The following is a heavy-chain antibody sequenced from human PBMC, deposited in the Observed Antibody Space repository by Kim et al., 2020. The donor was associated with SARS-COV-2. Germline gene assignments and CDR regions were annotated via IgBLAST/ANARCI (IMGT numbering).Heavy chain of an antibody. Sequence: NQSLKRRVTRSVDMSKHQYSLKLSCVTAADTAVYYCARGSGYYEMDFDYWGQGTLVTVSS. CDR3: ARGSGYYEMDFDY. J-gene: IGHJ4*02. D-gene: IGHD3-22*01. V-gene: IGHV4-39*01.